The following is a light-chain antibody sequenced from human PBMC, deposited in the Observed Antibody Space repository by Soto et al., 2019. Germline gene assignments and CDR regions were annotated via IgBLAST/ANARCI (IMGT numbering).Light chain of an antibody. V-gene: IGKV3D-15*01. CDR2: GAS. J-gene: IGKJ1*01. CDR1: QSVSSI. Sequence: EIVMTQSPATLSVSPGERATLSCRASQSVSSILAWYQQKPGQAPRLLIYGASTRATGIPTRFSGSGSGTKFTLTISSLQSEDFAVYYCQQYNNWPPTFDQGTKVEI. CDR3: QQYNNWPPT.